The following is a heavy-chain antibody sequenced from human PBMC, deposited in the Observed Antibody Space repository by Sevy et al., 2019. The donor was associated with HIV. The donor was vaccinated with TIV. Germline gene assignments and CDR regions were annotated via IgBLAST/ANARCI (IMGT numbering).Heavy chain of an antibody. V-gene: IGHV5-51*01. D-gene: IGHD3-22*01. CDR1: GYNFSGYW. CDR3: ARSSFYYDNSGFYPFDF. J-gene: IGHJ4*02. CDR2: IYPTDSHI. Sequence: GESLKISCKGSGYNFSGYWVGWVRQMPGKGLEWMGIIYPTDSHIIYSPSLQGQVTISVDKSITTAYLQSRSLKTSDTAMYYCARSSFYYDNSGFYPFDFWGQGTLVTVSS.